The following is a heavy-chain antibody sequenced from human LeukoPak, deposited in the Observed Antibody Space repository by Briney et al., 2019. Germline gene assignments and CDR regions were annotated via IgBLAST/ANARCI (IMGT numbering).Heavy chain of an antibody. CDR1: GFTVSSNY. D-gene: IGHD1-14*01. CDR3: ARGSGGNQWYYFDY. V-gene: IGHV3-21*01. Sequence: GSLRLSCAVSGFTVSSNYMSWVRQAPGKGLEWVSFISSSSSYIYYADSVKGRFTISRDNAKNSLYLQMNSLRAEDTAVYYCARGSGGNQWYYFDYWGQGTLVTVSS. J-gene: IGHJ4*02. CDR2: ISSSSSYI.